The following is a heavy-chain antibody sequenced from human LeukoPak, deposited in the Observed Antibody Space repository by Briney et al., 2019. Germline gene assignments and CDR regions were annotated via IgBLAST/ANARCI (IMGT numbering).Heavy chain of an antibody. J-gene: IGHJ3*02. CDR3: ARESPDTAMVTGAFDI. D-gene: IGHD5-18*01. CDR2: IYYSGST. Sequence: SETLSLTCTVSGGSIGSYYWSWIRQPPGKGLEWIGYIYYSGSTNYNPSLKSRVTISVDTSKNQFSLKLSSVTAADTAVYYCARESPDTAMVTGAFDIWGQGTMVTVSS. CDR1: GGSIGSYY. V-gene: IGHV4-59*08.